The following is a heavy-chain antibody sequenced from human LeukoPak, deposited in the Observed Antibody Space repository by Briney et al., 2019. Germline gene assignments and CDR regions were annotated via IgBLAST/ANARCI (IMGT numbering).Heavy chain of an antibody. CDR1: GFTFSRYA. CDR3: AKDLENYFASSGYFY. D-gene: IGHD3-22*01. Sequence: GGSLRLSCAASGFTFSRYAMRWVRQAPGKGGEGVSAISCTGCSTYYPHSLTHRFTLSRDNSKNTLYLQMNSLRAEDTAVYYCAKDLENYFASSGYFYWGQGTLVTVSS. CDR2: ISCTGCST. J-gene: IGHJ4*02. V-gene: IGHV3-23*01.